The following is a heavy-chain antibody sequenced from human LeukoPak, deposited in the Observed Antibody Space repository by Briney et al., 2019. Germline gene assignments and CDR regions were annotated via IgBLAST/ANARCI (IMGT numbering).Heavy chain of an antibody. CDR1: GYTFTSYY. CDR2: INPSTGST. J-gene: IGHJ4*02. D-gene: IGHD1-26*01. CDR3: ASTLIQGGSYYFDS. V-gene: IGHV1-46*01. Sequence: GASVKASCKTSGYTFTSYYIHWVRQAPGQGLDWMGIINPSTGSTNYAQKFQGRVTMTRDTSTSTGYLELSNLRSEDTAMYFCASTLIQGGSYYFDSWGQGALVTVSS.